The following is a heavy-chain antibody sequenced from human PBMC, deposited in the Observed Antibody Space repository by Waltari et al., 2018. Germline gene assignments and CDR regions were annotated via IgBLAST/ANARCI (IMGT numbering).Heavy chain of an antibody. D-gene: IGHD6-6*01. CDR3: ASSPNSSSSEY. J-gene: IGHJ4*02. CDR2: IYHSGST. V-gene: IGHV4-30-2*01. Sequence: QLQLQESGSGLVKPSQTLSLTCAVSGGSLRSGGYSWSWIRQPPGKGLEWIGYIYHSGSTYYNPSLKSRVTISVDRSKNQFSLKLSSVTAADTAVYYCASSPNSSSSEYWGQGTLVTVSS. CDR1: GGSLRSGGYS.